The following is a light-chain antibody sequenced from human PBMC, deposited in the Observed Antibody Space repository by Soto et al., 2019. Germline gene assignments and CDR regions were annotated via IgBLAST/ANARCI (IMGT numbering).Light chain of an antibody. CDR3: ISYTGSSTSYV. CDR1: SSDIWSYNY. V-gene: IGLV2-14*01. Sequence: QSVLTQPASVSRSPGQSIPISCSGTSSDIWSYNYVAWYQQFPGKTPKILIYGVSNRPSGVSSRFSGSKSGNTASLTISGLQAEDEADYYCISYTGSSTSYVLGSGTKVTVL. J-gene: IGLJ1*01. CDR2: GVS.